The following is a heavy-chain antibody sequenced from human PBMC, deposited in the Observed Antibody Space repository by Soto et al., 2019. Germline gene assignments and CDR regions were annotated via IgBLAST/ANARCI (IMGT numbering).Heavy chain of an antibody. CDR3: ARSRGYDFWSGPNWFDP. Sequence: TLSLTCTVSGGSISSGGYYWSWIRQHPGKGLEWIGYIYYSGSTYYNPSLKSRVTISVDTSKNQFSLKLSSVTAADTAVYYCARSRGYDFWSGPNWFDPWGQGTLVTVSS. D-gene: IGHD3-3*01. CDR1: GGSISSGGYY. CDR2: IYYSGST. J-gene: IGHJ5*02. V-gene: IGHV4-31*03.